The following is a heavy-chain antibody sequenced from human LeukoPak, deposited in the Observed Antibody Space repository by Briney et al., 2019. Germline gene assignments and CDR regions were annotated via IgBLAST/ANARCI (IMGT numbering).Heavy chain of an antibody. CDR3: ARTYSSGWYYYYYYMDV. CDR2: INPSGGST. CDR1: GYTFTNYH. Sequence: ASVKVSCKASGYTFTNYHMNWVRQAPGQGLEWMGIINPSGGSTTNAQKFQGRVIMTRDMSTSTVYMELSRLRSDDTAVYYCARTYSSGWYYYYYYMDVWGKGTTVTISS. V-gene: IGHV1-46*01. J-gene: IGHJ6*03. D-gene: IGHD6-19*01.